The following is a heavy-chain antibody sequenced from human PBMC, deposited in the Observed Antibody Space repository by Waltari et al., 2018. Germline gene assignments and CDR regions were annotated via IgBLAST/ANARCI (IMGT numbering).Heavy chain of an antibody. CDR1: GFTFSSYG. J-gene: IGHJ4*02. CDR2: IWYDGSNK. CDR3: ARDRDYGDSMGVY. V-gene: IGHV3-33*01. Sequence: QVQLVESGGGVVQPGRSLRLSCAASGFTFSSYGMPWVRQAPGKGLEWVAVIWYDGSNKYYADSVKGRFTISRDNSKNTLYLQMNSLRAEDTAVYYCARDRDYGDSMGVYWGQGTLVTVSS. D-gene: IGHD4-17*01.